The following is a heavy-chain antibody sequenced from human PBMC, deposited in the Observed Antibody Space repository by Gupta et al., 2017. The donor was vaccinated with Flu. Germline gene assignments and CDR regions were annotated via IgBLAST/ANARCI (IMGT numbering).Heavy chain of an antibody. V-gene: IGHV1-18*01. D-gene: IGHD3-3*01. CDR3: ERDRRGYDYWSPYQSADY. CDR2: ISIYNGEA. J-gene: IGHJ4*02. Sequence: QVQLVQSGAEVKKPVASVKVSCKTSGYTFTNYGLSWVRQAPGQGLEWMGWISIYNGEANYAQKLQGRVTMTADTSTSTAYMELKSLRSDDTAVYYCERDRRGYDYWSPYQSADYWGQGTLVTVSS. CDR1: GYTFTNYG.